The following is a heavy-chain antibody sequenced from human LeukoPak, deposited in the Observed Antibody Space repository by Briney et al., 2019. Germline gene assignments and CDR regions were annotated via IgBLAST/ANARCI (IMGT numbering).Heavy chain of an antibody. D-gene: IGHD3-10*01. CDR1: GGTFSSYA. CDR3: AGHYYGSGSSTHGNAFDI. V-gene: IGHV1-69*06. J-gene: IGHJ3*02. Sequence: SVKVSCKASGGTFSSYAISWVRQAPGQGLEWMGGIIPIFGTANYAQKFQGRVTITADKSTSTAYMELSSLRSEDTAVYYCAGHYYGSGSSTHGNAFDIWGQGTMVTVSS. CDR2: IIPIFGTA.